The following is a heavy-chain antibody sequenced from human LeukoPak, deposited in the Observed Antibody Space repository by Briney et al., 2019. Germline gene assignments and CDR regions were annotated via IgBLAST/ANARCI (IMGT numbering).Heavy chain of an antibody. Sequence: SAKVSCKASVGTFSSYAISGVRHAPGQGLEWMGGIIPIFGTANYAQKFQGRVTITADESTSTAYMELSSLRSEDTAVYYCAREMRFGELYYYYYGMDVWGKGTTVTVSS. CDR1: VGTFSSYA. CDR2: IIPIFGTA. D-gene: IGHD3-10*01. V-gene: IGHV1-69*01. CDR3: AREMRFGELYYYYYGMDV. J-gene: IGHJ6*04.